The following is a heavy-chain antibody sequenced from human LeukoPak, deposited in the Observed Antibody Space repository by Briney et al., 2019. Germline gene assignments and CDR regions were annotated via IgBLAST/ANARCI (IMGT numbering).Heavy chain of an antibody. CDR2: INHSGST. V-gene: IGHV4-34*01. D-gene: IGHD3-10*01. Sequence: PSETLSLTCAVYGGSSSGYYWSWIRQPPGKGLEWIGEINHSGSTNYNPSLKSRVTISVDTSKNQFSLKLSSVTAADTAVYYCARLTMVRGVKIDYWGQGTLVTVSS. J-gene: IGHJ4*02. CDR3: ARLTMVRGVKIDY. CDR1: GGSSSGYY.